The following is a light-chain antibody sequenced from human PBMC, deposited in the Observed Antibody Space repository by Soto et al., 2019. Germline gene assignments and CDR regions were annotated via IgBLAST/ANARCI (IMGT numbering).Light chain of an antibody. CDR3: QQYHNWPPYT. J-gene: IGKJ2*01. CDR1: QSVNSN. Sequence: DIVMTQSPATLSVSPGEGATLSCRASQSVNSNVAWYRQKPGQAPRLLIYGAATRATGIPARFSGSGSGTEFTLTISSLQSEDFAVYYCQQYHNWPPYTFGQGTTLEIK. CDR2: GAA. V-gene: IGKV3-15*01.